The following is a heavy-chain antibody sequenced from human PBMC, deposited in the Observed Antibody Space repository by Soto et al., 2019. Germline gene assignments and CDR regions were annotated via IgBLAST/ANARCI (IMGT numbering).Heavy chain of an antibody. CDR2: ISYDGSNK. J-gene: IGHJ4*02. CDR3: AGQVGYYY. D-gene: IGHD1-26*01. CDR1: GFTFSSYA. Sequence: GGSLRLSCAASGFTFSSYAMHWVRQAPGKGLEWVAVISYDGSNKYYADSVKGRFTISRDNSKNTLYLQMNSLRVEDTAVHYCAGQVGYYYWGQGTLVTVSS. V-gene: IGHV3-30-3*01.